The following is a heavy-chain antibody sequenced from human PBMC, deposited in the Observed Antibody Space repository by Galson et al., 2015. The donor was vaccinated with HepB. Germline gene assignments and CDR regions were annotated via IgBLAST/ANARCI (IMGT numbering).Heavy chain of an antibody. CDR2: IIPILGIA. CDR3: ARTRRDGYNTPSNWFDP. J-gene: IGHJ5*02. D-gene: IGHD5-24*01. Sequence: SVKVSCKASGGTFSSYAISWVRQAPGQGLEWMGRIIPILGIANYAQKFQGRVTITADKSTSTAYMELSSLRSEDTAVYYCARTRRDGYNTPSNWFDPWGQGTLVTVSS. CDR1: GGTFSSYA. V-gene: IGHV1-69*04.